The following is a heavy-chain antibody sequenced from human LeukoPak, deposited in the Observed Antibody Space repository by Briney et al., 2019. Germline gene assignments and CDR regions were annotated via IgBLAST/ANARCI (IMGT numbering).Heavy chain of an antibody. CDR3: AKEMATIRAFDF. D-gene: IGHD5-24*01. CDR2: SSGSSSST. Sequence: GGSLRLSCAAPGFTLSTYAMSWVRQDPGKGLERFSVSSGSSSSTNYADSVKGRITISGDNYKNTLDLQMDSWGADHTAVYYCAKEMATIRAFDFWGQGTMVTVSS. J-gene: IGHJ3*01. CDR1: GFTLSTYA. V-gene: IGHV3-23*01.